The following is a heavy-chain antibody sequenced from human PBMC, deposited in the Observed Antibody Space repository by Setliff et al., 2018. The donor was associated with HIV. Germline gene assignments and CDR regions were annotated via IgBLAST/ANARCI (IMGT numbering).Heavy chain of an antibody. J-gene: IGHJ3*02. CDR2: MNPNSGNT. D-gene: IGHD2-15*01. CDR3: AIRREVVVATTRRGLDI. Sequence: ASVKVSCKASGYTFSSNDINWVRQATGQGLEWMGWMNPNSGNTGYAQRFQGRLTMTRNTSISTAYMELNSLMSEDTAVYFCAIRREVVVATTRRGLDIWGQGTMVTVSS. V-gene: IGHV1-8*01. CDR1: GYTFSSND.